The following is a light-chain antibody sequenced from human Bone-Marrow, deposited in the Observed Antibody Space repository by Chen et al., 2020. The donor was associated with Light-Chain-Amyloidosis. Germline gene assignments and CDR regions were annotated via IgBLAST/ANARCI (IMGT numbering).Light chain of an antibody. CDR3: SSYTITNTLV. V-gene: IGLV2-14*01. Sequence: QSALTQPASVSGSPGQSITISCTGTSSDVGGDNHVSWYQQHPDKAPKLMLYEVTNRPSWVPDRFSGTKSDNTASLTISGLQTEDEADYFCSSYTITNTLVFGSGTRFTVL. CDR1: SSDVGGDNH. CDR2: EVT. J-gene: IGLJ1*01.